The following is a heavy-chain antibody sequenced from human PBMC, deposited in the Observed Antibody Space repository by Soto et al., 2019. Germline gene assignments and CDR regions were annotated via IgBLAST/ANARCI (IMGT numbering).Heavy chain of an antibody. D-gene: IGHD3-3*01. CDR1: GGSISSSNW. V-gene: IGHV4-4*02. J-gene: IGHJ5*02. CDR2: IYHSGST. Sequence: PSETLSLTCAVSGGSISSSNWWSWVRQPPGKGLEWIGEIYHSGSTNYNPSLKSRVTISVDKSKNQFSLKLSSVTAADTAVYYCARVGITIFDWFDPWGQGTLVTVSS. CDR3: ARVGITIFDWFDP.